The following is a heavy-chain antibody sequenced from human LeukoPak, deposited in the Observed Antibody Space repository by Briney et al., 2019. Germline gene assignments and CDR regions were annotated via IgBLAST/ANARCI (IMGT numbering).Heavy chain of an antibody. V-gene: IGHV3-23*01. Sequence: GGSLRLSCAASGFTFSSYAMSWVRQAPGKGLDWVSSISDSGGTTYYADSGKGRFSISRDNSKNTLYLQMSSLRADDTAVYYCAKTAVTGKVAGSDCWGQGTLVTVSS. CDR3: AKTAVTGKVAGSDC. J-gene: IGHJ4*02. D-gene: IGHD6-19*01. CDR1: GFTFSSYA. CDR2: ISDSGGTT.